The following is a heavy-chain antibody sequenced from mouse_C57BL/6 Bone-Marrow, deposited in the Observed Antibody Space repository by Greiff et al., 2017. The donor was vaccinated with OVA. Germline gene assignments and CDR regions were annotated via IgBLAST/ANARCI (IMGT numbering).Heavy chain of an antibody. CDR2: IDPETGGT. Sequence: QVHVKQSGAELVRPGASVTLSCKASGYTFTDYEMHWVKQTPVHGLEWIGAIDPETGGTAYNQKFKGKAILTADKSSSTAYMQLRSLTSEDSAVYYRTRGYSNYYAMDYWGQGTSVTVSS. V-gene: IGHV1-15*01. D-gene: IGHD2-5*01. CDR3: TRGYSNYYAMDY. J-gene: IGHJ4*01. CDR1: GYTFTDYE.